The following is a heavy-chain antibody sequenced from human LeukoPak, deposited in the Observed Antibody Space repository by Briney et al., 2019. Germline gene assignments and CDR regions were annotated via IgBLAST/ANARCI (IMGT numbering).Heavy chain of an antibody. CDR2: INRSGST. D-gene: IGHD6-6*01. CDR1: GGSFSGYY. Sequence: SETLSLACAVYGGSFSGYYWSWIRQPPGKGLEWIGEINRSGSTNYNPSLKSRVTISVDTSKNQFSLKLSSVTAADTAVYYCARMPRYSSSRFFDYWGQGTLVTVSS. J-gene: IGHJ4*02. V-gene: IGHV4-34*01. CDR3: ARMPRYSSSRFFDY.